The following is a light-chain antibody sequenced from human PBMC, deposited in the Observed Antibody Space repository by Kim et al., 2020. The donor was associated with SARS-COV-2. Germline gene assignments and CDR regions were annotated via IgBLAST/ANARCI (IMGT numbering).Light chain of an antibody. CDR1: QSVDRY. V-gene: IGKV3-11*01. J-gene: IGKJ4*01. CDR2: EAS. Sequence: EMVLTQSPATLSLSPGESATLTCRASQSVDRYLVWYQQKPGQAPRLLISEASNRASGIPARFSGSGSGTDFTLTISSLEPEDFAVYYCQQRNQWPPNFGGGTKVDIK. CDR3: QQRNQWPPN.